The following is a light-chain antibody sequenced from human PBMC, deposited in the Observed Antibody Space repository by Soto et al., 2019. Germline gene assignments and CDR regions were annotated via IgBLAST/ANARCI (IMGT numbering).Light chain of an antibody. Sequence: YELTQPPSVSVAPGKTARITCGGNNIGSKSVHWYQQKPGQAPVLVIYYDSDRPSGIPERFSGSNSGNTATLTISRVEAGDEADYYCQVWDSSSDLRVFGGGTQLTVL. J-gene: IGLJ2*01. V-gene: IGLV3-21*04. CDR2: YDS. CDR3: QVWDSSSDLRV. CDR1: NIGSKS.